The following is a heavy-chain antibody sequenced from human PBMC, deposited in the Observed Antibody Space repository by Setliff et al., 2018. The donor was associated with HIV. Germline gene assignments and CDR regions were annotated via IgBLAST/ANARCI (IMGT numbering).Heavy chain of an antibody. CDR3: ARDFGGYCSSMSCPGLFDP. J-gene: IGHJ5*02. Sequence: SVKVSCKASGGTFSNYGMSWVRQAPGQGLEWMGGIIPISGTANYAQKFRGRVTITTDESTSTAYMELSGLRSEDTAVYYCARDFGGYCSSMSCPGLFDPWGEGTLVTVSS. CDR2: IIPISGTA. D-gene: IGHD2-2*01. CDR1: GGTFSNYG. V-gene: IGHV1-69*05.